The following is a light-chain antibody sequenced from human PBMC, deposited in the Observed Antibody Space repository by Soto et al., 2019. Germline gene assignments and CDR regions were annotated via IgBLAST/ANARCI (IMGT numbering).Light chain of an antibody. J-gene: IGKJ4*01. V-gene: IGKV1-33*01. CDR2: DAS. CDR1: QDISNY. CDR3: QQANSFPLT. Sequence: DIQMSQSPSSLSASVGDRVTITCQASQDISNYLNWYQQKPGKAPKLLIYDASNLETGVPSRFSGSGSGTDFTLTISNLQSEDFATYYCQQANSFPLTFGGGTKVDIK.